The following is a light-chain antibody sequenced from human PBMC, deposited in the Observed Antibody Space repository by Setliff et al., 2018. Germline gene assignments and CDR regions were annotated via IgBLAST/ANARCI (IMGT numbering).Light chain of an antibody. J-gene: IGLJ1*01. CDR2: DVI. CDR1: RSDVGGYNY. Sequence: SALTQPASVSGSPGQSITISCTGTRSDVGGYNYVSWYQHHPGRAPKFMIYDVIKRPSGVSNRFSGSKSGNTASLTISGLQAEDEADYYCFSYTSSSSYVFGSGTKVTVL. V-gene: IGLV2-14*03. CDR3: FSYTSSSSYV.